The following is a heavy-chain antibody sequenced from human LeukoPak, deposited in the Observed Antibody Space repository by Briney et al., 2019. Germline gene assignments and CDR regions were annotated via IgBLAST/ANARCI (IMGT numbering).Heavy chain of an antibody. V-gene: IGHV3-20*04. J-gene: IGHJ3*02. Sequence: PGGSLRLSCAASGFTFDDYGMSWVRQAPGKGLEWVSGINWNGGSTGYADSVKGRFTISRDNAKNSLYLQMNSLRAEDTALYYCARCPQLIPAAANDAFDIWGQGTMVTVSS. CDR2: INWNGGST. CDR1: GFTFDDYG. D-gene: IGHD6-13*01. CDR3: ARCPQLIPAAANDAFDI.